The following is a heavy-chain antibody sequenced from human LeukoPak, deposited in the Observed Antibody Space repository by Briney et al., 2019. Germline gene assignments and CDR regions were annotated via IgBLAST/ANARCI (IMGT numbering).Heavy chain of an antibody. CDR1: GYTFTRYD. V-gene: IGHV1-18*01. Sequence: ASVKVSCKASGYTFTRYDISWVRQAPGQGLEWMGWISAYKGNTNYAQKLQGRVTMTTDTSTSTAYMELRSLRSDDTAVYYCARDGDYYDSTGYYYYYYGMDVWGQGTTVTVSS. CDR2: ISAYKGNT. J-gene: IGHJ6*02. D-gene: IGHD3-22*01. CDR3: ARDGDYYDSTGYYYYYYGMDV.